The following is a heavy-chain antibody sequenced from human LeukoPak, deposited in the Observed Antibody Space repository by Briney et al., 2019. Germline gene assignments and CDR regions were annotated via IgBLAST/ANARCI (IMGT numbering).Heavy chain of an antibody. CDR2: ISAYNGNT. CDR1: GYTFTSYG. J-gene: IGHJ4*02. CDR3: ARDEWWRIAVADNFDY. Sequence: GASVKFSCKASGYTFTSYGISWVRQAPGQGLEWMGWISAYNGNTNYAQKLQGRVTMTTGTSTSTAYMELRSLRSDDTAVYYCARDEWWRIAVADNFDYWGQGTLVTVSS. D-gene: IGHD6-19*01. V-gene: IGHV1-18*01.